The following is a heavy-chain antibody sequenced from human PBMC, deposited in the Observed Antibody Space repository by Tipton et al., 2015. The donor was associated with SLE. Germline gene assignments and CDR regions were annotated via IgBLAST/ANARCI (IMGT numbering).Heavy chain of an antibody. J-gene: IGHJ4*02. V-gene: IGHV4-61*01. CDR2: IYYSGST. CDR3: ATGGGDY. CDR1: GGSISSGSYY. Sequence: TLSLTCTVSGGSISSGSYYWSWIRQPPGKGLEWIGYIYYSGSTNYNPSLKSRVTISVDTSKNQFSLKLSSVTAADTAAYYCATGGGDYWGQGTLVTVSS. D-gene: IGHD3-16*01.